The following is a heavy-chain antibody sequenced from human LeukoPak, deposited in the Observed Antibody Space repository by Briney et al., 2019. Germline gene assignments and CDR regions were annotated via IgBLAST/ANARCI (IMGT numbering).Heavy chain of an antibody. V-gene: IGHV3-23*01. CDR3: AKDRHNWGLDY. Sequence: GGSLRLSCEASGFTFTTFYMNWVRQAPGKGLEWVSGISNSGGRTFYADSVKGRFTISRDDCKNTLYLQMNSLRAEDAAVYYCAKDRHNWGLDYWGQGTLVTVSS. J-gene: IGHJ4*02. CDR2: ISNSGGRT. D-gene: IGHD7-27*01. CDR1: GFTFTTFY.